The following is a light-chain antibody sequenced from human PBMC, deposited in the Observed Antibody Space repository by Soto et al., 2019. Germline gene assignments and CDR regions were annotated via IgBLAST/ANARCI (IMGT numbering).Light chain of an antibody. Sequence: EIVLTQSPATLSLSPGVRATLSCRASQSVSSYLAWYQQKPGQAPRLLFYDASNRANGIPARFSGSGSGTDFTLTSSSLEPEDFAVYYCQQRSNWPITFGQGTRLEI. V-gene: IGKV3-11*01. CDR3: QQRSNWPIT. CDR1: QSVSSY. CDR2: DAS. J-gene: IGKJ5*01.